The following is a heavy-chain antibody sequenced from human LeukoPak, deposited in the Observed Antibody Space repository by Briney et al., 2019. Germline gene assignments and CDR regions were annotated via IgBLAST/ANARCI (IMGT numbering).Heavy chain of an antibody. CDR2: RINK. CDR3: AREIRGYCSSTSCYGLDY. Sequence: RINKYYPASVKGRFTISRDNSKNTLYLQMNSLRAEDTAVYYCAREIRGYCSSTSCYGLDYWGQGTLVTVSS. V-gene: IGHV3-30-3*01. D-gene: IGHD2-2*01. J-gene: IGHJ4*02.